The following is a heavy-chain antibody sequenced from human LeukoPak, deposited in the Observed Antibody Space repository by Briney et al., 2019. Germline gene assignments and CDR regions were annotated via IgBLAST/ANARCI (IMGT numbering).Heavy chain of an antibody. V-gene: IGHV1-18*04. Sequence: RASVKVSCKASGYTFTRNGISWVRQAPGQGLEWMGWINGYNGNTKYAQKLQGRVTMTTDTSTTTAYMELRSLRSDDTAVYYCAREGWGTYSSGPYYFDYWGQGTLITVSS. J-gene: IGHJ4*02. D-gene: IGHD6-19*01. CDR1: GYTFTRNG. CDR2: INGYNGNT. CDR3: AREGWGTYSSGPYYFDY.